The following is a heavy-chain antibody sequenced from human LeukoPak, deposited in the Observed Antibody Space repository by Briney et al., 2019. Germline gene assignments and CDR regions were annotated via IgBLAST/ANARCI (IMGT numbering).Heavy chain of an antibody. J-gene: IGHJ1*01. CDR2: IYSSGST. D-gene: IGHD6-13*01. Sequence: SETLSLTCTVSGGSISSYYWSWIRQPPGKGLEWIGYIYSSGSTNYSPSLKGRVTISVDTSKNQFSLKLSSVTAADTAVFYCARSSTWYQGYFQLWGQGTLVTVSS. CDR1: GGSISSYY. CDR3: ARSSTWYQGYFQL. V-gene: IGHV4-59*01.